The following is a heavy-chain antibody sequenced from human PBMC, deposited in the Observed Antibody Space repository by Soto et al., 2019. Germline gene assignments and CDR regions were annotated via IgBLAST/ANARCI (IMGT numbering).Heavy chain of an antibody. Sequence: QVQLVQSGAEVKKPGASVKVSCEASGYSFSTYGLAWVRPAPGQGLEWMAWISGFHGNTKYAENFQDRVTVTTDTSTSTGYLVLGSLRSDDTALYYCARGGDSTSSRWQWYFDLWGRGTLLTVSS. CDR1: GYSFSTYG. CDR2: ISGFHGNT. CDR3: ARGGDSTSSRWQWYFDL. J-gene: IGHJ2*01. D-gene: IGHD6-6*01. V-gene: IGHV1-18*01.